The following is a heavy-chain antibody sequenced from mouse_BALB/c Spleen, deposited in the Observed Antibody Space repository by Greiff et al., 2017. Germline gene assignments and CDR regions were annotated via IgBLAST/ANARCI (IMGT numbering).Heavy chain of an antibody. CDR3: ARHYYGSSYYFDY. Sequence: EVKVVESGGGLVQPGGSLKLSCAASGFTFSSYAMSWVRQTPEKRLEWVASISSGGSTYYSDTVKGRFTTSGDNAKNTLYLQMSSLKSEDTAMYYCARHYYGSSYYFDYWGQGTTLTVSS. J-gene: IGHJ2*01. CDR1: GFTFSSYA. CDR2: ISSGGST. V-gene: IGHV5-12-2*01. D-gene: IGHD1-1*01.